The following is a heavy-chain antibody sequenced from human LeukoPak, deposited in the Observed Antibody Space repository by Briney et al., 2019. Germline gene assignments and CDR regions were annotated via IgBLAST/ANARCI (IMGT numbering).Heavy chain of an antibody. Sequence: GGSLRLSCAASGFTFSSYSMNWVRQAPGKGLEWVSSISSSSSYIYYADSVKGRFTISRDNAKNSLYLQMNSLRAEDTAVYYCASPAHYYDSSGYFDFDYWGQGTLVTVSS. D-gene: IGHD3-22*01. CDR3: ASPAHYYDSSGYFDFDY. V-gene: IGHV3-21*01. CDR2: ISSSSSYI. CDR1: GFTFSSYS. J-gene: IGHJ4*02.